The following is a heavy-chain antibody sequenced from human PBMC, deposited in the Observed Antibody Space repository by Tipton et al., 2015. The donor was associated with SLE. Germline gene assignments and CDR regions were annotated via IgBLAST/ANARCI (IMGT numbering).Heavy chain of an antibody. CDR2: INHSGST. J-gene: IGHJ4*02. CDR3: ASFFGSGWPP. V-gene: IGHV4-34*01. CDR1: GGSFSGYY. Sequence: TLSLTCAVYGGSFSGYYWSWIRQPPGKGLEWIGEINHSGSTNYNPSLKSRVTISVDTSKNQFSLKLSSVTAADTAVYYCASFFGSGWPPWGQGTLVTVSS. D-gene: IGHD6-19*01.